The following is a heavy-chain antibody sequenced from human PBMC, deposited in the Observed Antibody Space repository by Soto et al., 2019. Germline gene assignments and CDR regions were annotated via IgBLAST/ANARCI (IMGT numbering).Heavy chain of an antibody. Sequence: SETLSLTCTVSGGSISSYYWSWIRQPPGKGLEWIGYIYYSGRTNYNPSLKSRVTISVDTSKNQFSLKLSSVTAADTAVYYCARGYCSSTICYIWHNWFDPWGQGTLVTVSS. D-gene: IGHD2-2*02. J-gene: IGHJ5*02. CDR1: GGSISSYY. CDR3: ARGYCSSTICYIWHNWFDP. CDR2: IYYSGRT. V-gene: IGHV4-59*01.